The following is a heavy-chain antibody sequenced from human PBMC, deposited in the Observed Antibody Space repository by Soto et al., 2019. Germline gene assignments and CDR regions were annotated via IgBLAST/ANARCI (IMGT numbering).Heavy chain of an antibody. CDR1: GFTFSSYA. V-gene: IGHV3-30-3*01. CDR2: ISYDGSNK. Sequence: LRLSCAASGFTFSSYAMHWVRQAPGNGLEWVAVISYDGSNKYYADSVKGRFTISRDNAKNSLYLQMNSLRAEDTAVYYCARNCSGGSCYSWWFDPWGQGTLVTAPQ. J-gene: IGHJ5*02. CDR3: ARNCSGGSCYSWWFDP. D-gene: IGHD2-15*01.